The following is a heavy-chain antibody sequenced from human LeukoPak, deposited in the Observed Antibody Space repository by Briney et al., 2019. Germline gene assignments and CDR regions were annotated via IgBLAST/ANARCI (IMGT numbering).Heavy chain of an antibody. CDR3: AKMKGHPLPKYYMDV. Sequence: GGSLRLSCADSGFAFSSYALAWVRQAPGKGLEWVSAVTGRGVATHYADSVKGRFTISRDNSKNTLYLEMNSLRAEDTAIYYCAKMKGHPLPKYYMDVWGQGTTVAVSS. CDR2: VTGRGVAT. CDR1: GFAFSSYA. V-gene: IGHV3-23*01. J-gene: IGHJ6*01. D-gene: IGHD1-26*01.